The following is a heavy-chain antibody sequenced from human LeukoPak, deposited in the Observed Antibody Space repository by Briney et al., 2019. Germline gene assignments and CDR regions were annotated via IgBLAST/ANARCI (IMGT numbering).Heavy chain of an antibody. D-gene: IGHD3-3*01. V-gene: IGHV3-48*04. Sequence: PGGSLRLSCAASGFTFSSYWMSWIRQAPGKGLEWISYISSSGTTRYYADSVQGRFTISRDNAKNSLYLQMSSLRAEDTAVYYCAREGRRTYDDFDYWGQGTLVTVSS. CDR2: ISSSGTTR. CDR1: GFTFSSYW. CDR3: AREGRRTYDDFDY. J-gene: IGHJ4*02.